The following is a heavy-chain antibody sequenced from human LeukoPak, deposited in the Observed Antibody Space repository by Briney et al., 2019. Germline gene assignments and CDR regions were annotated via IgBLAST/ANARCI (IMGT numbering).Heavy chain of an antibody. D-gene: IGHD1-26*01. Sequence: GGSLRLSCAASGFTFNTYAMHWVRQAPGKGLQYVSGINTNGDSTYYANSVKGRFTISRDNSKNTLYLQMGSLRAEDMAVYYCARIGSYSDYWGQGTLVTVSS. CDR3: ARIGSYSDY. CDR2: INTNGDST. V-gene: IGHV3-64*01. CDR1: GFTFNTYA. J-gene: IGHJ4*02.